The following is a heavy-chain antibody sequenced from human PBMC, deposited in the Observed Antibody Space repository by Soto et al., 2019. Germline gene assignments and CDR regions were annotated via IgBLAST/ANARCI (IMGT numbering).Heavy chain of an antibody. CDR1: GGSISSGGYY. J-gene: IGHJ5*02. CDR3: ARDKNSSGPQGFDP. Sequence: QVQLQESGPGLVKPSQTLSLTCTVSGGSISSGGYYWSWIRQHPGKGLEWIGYIYYSGSTYYNPSFKSRVTISVDTSKNQFSLKLSSVTAADTAVYYCARDKNSSGPQGFDPWGQGTLVTVSS. V-gene: IGHV4-31*03. D-gene: IGHD3-22*01. CDR2: IYYSGST.